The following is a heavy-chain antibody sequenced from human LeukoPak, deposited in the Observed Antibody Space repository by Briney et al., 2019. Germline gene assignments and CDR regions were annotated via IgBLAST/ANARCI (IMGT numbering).Heavy chain of an antibody. Sequence: GGSLRLSCAASGFTFSNAWMSWVRQAPGKGLEWVGRIKSKTDGGTTDYAAPVKGRFTISRHDSKNTLYLQMNSLKTEDTAVYYCTADLHFWSGADAFDIWGQGTMVTVSS. J-gene: IGHJ3*02. CDR2: IKSKTDGGTT. V-gene: IGHV3-15*01. CDR3: TADLHFWSGADAFDI. CDR1: GFTFSNAW. D-gene: IGHD3-3*02.